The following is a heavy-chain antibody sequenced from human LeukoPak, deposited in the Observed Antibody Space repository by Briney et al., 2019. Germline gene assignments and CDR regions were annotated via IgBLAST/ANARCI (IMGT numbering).Heavy chain of an antibody. CDR1: GGSFSSGCYS. Sequence: TLSLTCAVSGGSFSSGCYSWSWIRQPPGKGLGWIGYIYHSGSTYYNPSLKSRVTIPVDRSKNQFSLKLSSVTAAATAVYYCARYYYCSGSYYKGFDYWGQGTLVTVSS. V-gene: IGHV4-30-2*01. CDR2: IYHSGST. CDR3: ARYYYCSGSYYKGFDY. J-gene: IGHJ4*02. D-gene: IGHD3-10*01.